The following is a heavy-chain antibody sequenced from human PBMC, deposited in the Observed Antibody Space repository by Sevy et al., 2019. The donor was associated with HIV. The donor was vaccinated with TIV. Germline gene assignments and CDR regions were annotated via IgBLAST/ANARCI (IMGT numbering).Heavy chain of an antibody. CDR1: GIAFSTYA. CDR2: ISASGYST. V-gene: IGHV3-23*01. CDR3: AKDFSDVYWYDSYAAVDY. J-gene: IGHJ4*02. Sequence: GGSLRLSCAASGIAFSTYAMFWVRQAPGKGLEWVSSISASGYSTYYADSVKGRFTLSRDNYKNTLDLQMNSLRADDTAVYYCAKDFSDVYWYDSYAAVDYWGQRTLVTVSS. D-gene: IGHD2-8*02.